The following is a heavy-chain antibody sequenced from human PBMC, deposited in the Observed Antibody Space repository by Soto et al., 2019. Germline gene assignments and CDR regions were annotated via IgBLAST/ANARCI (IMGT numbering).Heavy chain of an antibody. Sequence: SVKVSCKASGGTLSSSAISWVRQAPGQGLEWMGGIIPIFGTANYAQKFQGRVTITADESTSTAYMELSSLRSEDTAVYYCAVVTPTTYTDYWGQGTLVTVSS. CDR3: AVVTPTTYTDY. CDR2: IIPIFGTA. J-gene: IGHJ4*02. CDR1: GGTLSSSA. D-gene: IGHD4-17*01. V-gene: IGHV1-69*13.